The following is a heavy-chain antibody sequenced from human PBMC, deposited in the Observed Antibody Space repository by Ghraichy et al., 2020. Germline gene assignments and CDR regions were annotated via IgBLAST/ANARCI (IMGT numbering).Heavy chain of an antibody. CDR1: GFTFSSYE. Sequence: GGSLRLSCAASGFTFSSYEMNWVRQAPGKGLEWVSYISSSGSTIYYADSVKGRFTISRDNAKNSLYLQMNSLRAEDTAVYYCARASSWYEGHFDYWGQGTLVTVSS. CDR2: ISSSGSTI. CDR3: ARASSWYEGHFDY. V-gene: IGHV3-48*03. D-gene: IGHD6-13*01. J-gene: IGHJ4*02.